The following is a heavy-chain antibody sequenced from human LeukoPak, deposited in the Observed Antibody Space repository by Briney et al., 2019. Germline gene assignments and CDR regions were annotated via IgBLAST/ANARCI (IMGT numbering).Heavy chain of an antibody. Sequence: GGSLRLSCAASGFTFSSYSMNWVRQAPGKGLEWVSSISSSSSYIYYADSVKGRFTISRDNAKNSLYLQMNSLRAEDTAVYYCPRGLAVAAMGDYWGQGTLVTVSS. CDR3: PRGLAVAAMGDY. CDR2: ISSSSSYI. CDR1: GFTFSSYS. J-gene: IGHJ4*02. V-gene: IGHV3-21*01. D-gene: IGHD6-19*01.